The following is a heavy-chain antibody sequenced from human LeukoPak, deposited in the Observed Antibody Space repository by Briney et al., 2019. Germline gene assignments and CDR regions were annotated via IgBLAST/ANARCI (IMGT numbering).Heavy chain of an antibody. CDR1: GFTFSSYA. D-gene: IGHD1-26*01. V-gene: IGHV3-23*01. CDR3: AKVAVGATDNSYYFDY. CDR2: IIGSGDST. Sequence: GGSLRLSCAASGFTFSSYAVSWVRQAPGKGLEWVSAIIGSGDSTYYADSVKGRFTISRDNSKNTLYLQMNSLRAEDTAVYYCAKVAVGATDNSYYFDYWGQGTMVTVSS. J-gene: IGHJ4*02.